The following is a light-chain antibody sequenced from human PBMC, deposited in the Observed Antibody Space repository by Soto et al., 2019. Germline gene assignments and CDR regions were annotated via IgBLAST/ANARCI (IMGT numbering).Light chain of an antibody. V-gene: IGLV1-51*02. J-gene: IGLJ1*01. CDR3: GAWDSSLRAVYV. CDR1: SPNIWKNY. CDR2: ENN. Sequence: QSLLTKPPPLNAAPGQKVTISCSGRSPNIWKNYVSWYQQLPGTAPKLLIYENNKRPSGIPDRFSGSKSGTSATLGITGLQTGDEAEYYCGAWDSSLRAVYVFGTGTKVTVL.